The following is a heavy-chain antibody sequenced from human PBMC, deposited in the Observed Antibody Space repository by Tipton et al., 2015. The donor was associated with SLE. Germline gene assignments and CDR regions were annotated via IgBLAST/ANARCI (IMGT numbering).Heavy chain of an antibody. V-gene: IGHV3-30*02. Sequence: LSLTCTVSGGSISSNYWSWIRQPPGKGLEWVAFIRYDGSNKYYADSVKGRFTISRDNSKNTLYLQINSLRAEDTAVYYCAKGGVVGSNCFDPWGQGTLVIVSS. D-gene: IGHD3-3*01. CDR3: AKGGVVGSNCFDP. CDR1: GGSISSNY. J-gene: IGHJ5*02. CDR2: IRYDGSNK.